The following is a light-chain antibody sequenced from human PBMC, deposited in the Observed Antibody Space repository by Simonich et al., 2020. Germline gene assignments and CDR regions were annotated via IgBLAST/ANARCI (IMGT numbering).Light chain of an antibody. CDR2: AAS. CDR1: QGISSA. J-gene: IGKJ4*01. V-gene: IGKV1-9*01. CDR3: QQLNSYPLT. Sequence: DLQLTQSRSVLSASVGERVTITCRAGQGISSALARYQQEPGKAPKLMIYAASTLQSAVPSRFSGRGSGTEFTLLSSSLQPEDFATVYCQQLNSYPLTFGGGTKVEIK.